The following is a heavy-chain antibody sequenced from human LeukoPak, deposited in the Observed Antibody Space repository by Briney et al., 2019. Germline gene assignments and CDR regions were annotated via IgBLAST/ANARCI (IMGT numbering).Heavy chain of an antibody. CDR2: INSDGINT. V-gene: IGHV3-74*01. J-gene: IGHJ5*02. Sequence: ETLSLTCTVSGGSISTSSYDWGWIRQPPGKGLVWVSRINSDGINTSYADSVKGRFTISRDNAKNTLNLQMNSLRAEDTAVHYCARDLGQYYDTSDNWFDPWGQGTLVTVSS. CDR1: GGSISTSSYD. D-gene: IGHD3-22*01. CDR3: ARDLGQYYDTSDNWFDP.